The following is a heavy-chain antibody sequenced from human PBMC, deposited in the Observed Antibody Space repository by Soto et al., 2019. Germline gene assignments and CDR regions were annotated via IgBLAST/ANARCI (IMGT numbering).Heavy chain of an antibody. D-gene: IGHD3-3*01. CDR2: IYHSGST. CDR3: AGPPGVVGEMDDYYYYGMDV. V-gene: IGHV4-4*02. Sequence: PSETLCLTCAVSGGSISSSNWLRFVRQPPGKGMEWIGEIYHSGSTNYNPSLKSRVTISVDKYKNQFSLKLSSVTAADTAVYYCAGPPGVVGEMDDYYYYGMDVWGQGTTVTVSS. CDR1: GGSISSSNW. J-gene: IGHJ6*02.